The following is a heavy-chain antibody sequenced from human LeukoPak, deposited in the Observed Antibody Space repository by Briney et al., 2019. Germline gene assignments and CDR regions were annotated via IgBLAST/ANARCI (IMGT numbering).Heavy chain of an antibody. CDR1: GGSISSYY. J-gene: IGHJ4*02. CDR2: IYHSGNT. Sequence: PSETLSLTCTVSGGSISSYYWSWIRQPPGKGLEWIGYIYHSGNTNYIPSLKSRLTISIDTSNNQFSLNLTSVTAADTGVYYCARIRRPLRGYFDHWGQGTLVT. CDR3: ARIRRPLRGYFDH. D-gene: IGHD3-16*01. V-gene: IGHV4-59*12.